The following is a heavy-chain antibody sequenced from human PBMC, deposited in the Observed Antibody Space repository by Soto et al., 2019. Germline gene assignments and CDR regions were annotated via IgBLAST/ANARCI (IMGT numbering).Heavy chain of an antibody. V-gene: IGHV3-23*01. CDR3: ARDFAYYYGSSGYYYGDAFDI. J-gene: IGHJ3*02. CDR1: GFTFSSYA. CDR2: ISGSGGST. D-gene: IGHD3-22*01. Sequence: GGSLRLSCAASGFTFSSYAMSWVRQAPGKGLEWVSAISGSGGSTYYADSVKGRFTISRDNSKNTLYLQMNSLRAEDTAVYYCARDFAYYYGSSGYYYGDAFDIWGQGTMVTVSS.